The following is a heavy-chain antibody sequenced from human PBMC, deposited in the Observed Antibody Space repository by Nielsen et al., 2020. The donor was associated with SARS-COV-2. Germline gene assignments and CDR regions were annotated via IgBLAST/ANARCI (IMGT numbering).Heavy chain of an antibody. Sequence: GGSLRLSCAASGFTFSSYAMHWVRQALGKGLEWVAVISYDGSNKYYADSVKGRFTISRDNSKNTLYLQMNSLRAEDTAVYYCARENLTVNYYYYGMDVWGQGTTVTVSS. CDR2: ISYDGSNK. CDR3: ARENLTVNYYYYGMDV. J-gene: IGHJ6*02. V-gene: IGHV3-30-3*01. D-gene: IGHD4-17*01. CDR1: GFTFSSYA.